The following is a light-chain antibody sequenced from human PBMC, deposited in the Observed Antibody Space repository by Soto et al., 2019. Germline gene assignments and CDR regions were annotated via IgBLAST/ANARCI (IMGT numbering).Light chain of an antibody. V-gene: IGKV1-5*03. CDR2: KAS. CDR3: LQDINYPWT. J-gene: IGKJ1*01. Sequence: DIQMTQSPSTLPASVGDRVTITCGANQSISTWLAWYQQKPGKAPKLLIYKASTLKSGVPSRFSGSGSGTDFTLAISSLQPEDSATYYCLQDINYPWTFGQGTKVDIK. CDR1: QSISTW.